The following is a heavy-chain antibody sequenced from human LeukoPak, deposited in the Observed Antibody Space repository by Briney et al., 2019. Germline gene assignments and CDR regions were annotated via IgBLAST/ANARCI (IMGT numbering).Heavy chain of an antibody. V-gene: IGHV3-48*03. J-gene: IGHJ4*02. CDR3: ARRYCSSTSCTLDY. CDR1: GFTFSTYE. Sequence: GGSLRLSCAASGFTFSTYEMNWVRQAPGSGLEWVSYISSGGSTTYYADSVKGRLTISRDNAKNSLYLQMNNLRGDDTAVYYCARRYCSSTSCTLDYWGQGTQVTVSS. D-gene: IGHD2-2*01. CDR2: ISSGGSTT.